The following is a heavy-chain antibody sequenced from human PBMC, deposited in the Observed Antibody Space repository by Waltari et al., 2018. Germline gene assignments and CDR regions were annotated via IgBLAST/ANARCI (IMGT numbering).Heavy chain of an antibody. D-gene: IGHD3-10*01. V-gene: IGHV3-20*04. CDR2: INWNGGST. Sequence: EVQLVESGGGVVRPGGSLRLSCAASGFTFDDYGMSWVRQAPGKGLEWVSGINWNGGSTGYADSVKGRFTISRDNAKNSLYLQMNSLRAEDTALYYCARDLITMVQGYYYYYMDVWGKGTTVTVSS. CDR1: GFTFDDYG. J-gene: IGHJ6*03. CDR3: ARDLITMVQGYYYYYMDV.